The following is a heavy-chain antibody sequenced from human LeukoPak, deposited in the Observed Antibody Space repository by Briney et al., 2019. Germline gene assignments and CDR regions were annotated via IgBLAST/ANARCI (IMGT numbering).Heavy chain of an antibody. V-gene: IGHV1-8*03. D-gene: IGHD4-17*01. CDR1: GYTFTSYD. J-gene: IGHJ4*02. CDR2: MNPNSGNT. CDR3: ARGRNYGDYLLDY. Sequence: ASVKVSCKASGYTFTSYDINWVRQATGQGLEWMGWMNPNSGNTGYAQKFQGRVTITRNTSISTAYMELSSLRSDDTAVYYCARGRNYGDYLLDYWGQGTLVTVSS.